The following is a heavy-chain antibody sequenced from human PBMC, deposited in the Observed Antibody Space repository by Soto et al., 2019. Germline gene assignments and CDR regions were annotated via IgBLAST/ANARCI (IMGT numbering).Heavy chain of an antibody. CDR3: ARETNGVGSASNFEI. CDR2: FIPILDVT. Sequence: QVHLVQSGAEVRKPGSSVKVSCQVSGGTFRTYCIIWVRQAPGQGLEWMGRFIPILDVTDYALKFQGRVTITADSSTNTAYMKLSSLRSEDTAVYYCARETNGVGSASNFEIWGQGTVGTVSS. J-gene: IGHJ3*02. V-gene: IGHV1-69*04. D-gene: IGHD2-8*01. CDR1: GGTFRTYC.